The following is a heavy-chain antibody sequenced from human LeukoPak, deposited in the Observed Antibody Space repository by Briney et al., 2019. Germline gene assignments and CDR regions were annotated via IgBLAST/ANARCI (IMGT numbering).Heavy chain of an antibody. CDR1: GGSISSSSYY. V-gene: IGHV4-39*07. CDR2: IYYSGST. D-gene: IGHD3-22*01. CDR3: ARDGGDYYDSSGYLY. Sequence: SETLSLTCTVSGGSISSSSYYWGWIRQPPGKGLEWIGSIYYSGSTYYDPSLKSRVTRSVDTSKYQFSLKLSSVTAADTAVYYCARDGGDYYDSSGYLYWGQGTLVTVSS. J-gene: IGHJ4*02.